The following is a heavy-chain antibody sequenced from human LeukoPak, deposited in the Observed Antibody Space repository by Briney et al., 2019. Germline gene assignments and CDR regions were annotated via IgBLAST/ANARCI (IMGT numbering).Heavy chain of an antibody. Sequence: SETLSLTCAGYGGSFSGYYWSWIRRPPGKGLEWMGEINHSGSTNYNPSLKSRVTISVDTPKNQFSLKLSSATAADTAVYYCASRIAAAGTNLFNWFDPWGQGTLVTVSS. J-gene: IGHJ5*02. V-gene: IGHV4-34*01. CDR2: INHSGST. D-gene: IGHD6-13*01. CDR1: GGSFSGYY. CDR3: ASRIAAAGTNLFNWFDP.